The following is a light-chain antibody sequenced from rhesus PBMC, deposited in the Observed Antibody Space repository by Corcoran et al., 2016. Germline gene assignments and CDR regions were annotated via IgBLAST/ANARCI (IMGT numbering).Light chain of an antibody. CDR3: QQHNSYPRT. J-gene: IGKJ1*01. CDR1: QGISNY. V-gene: IGKV1S14*01. Sequence: DIQMTQSPSSLSASVGDTVTITCRASQGISNYLAWYQQKPGNCPKPLIYYASNLESGVPSRFSGSGSGRDFTLTISSLQPEDFAIYYCQQHNSYPRTVGQGTKVEIK. CDR2: YAS.